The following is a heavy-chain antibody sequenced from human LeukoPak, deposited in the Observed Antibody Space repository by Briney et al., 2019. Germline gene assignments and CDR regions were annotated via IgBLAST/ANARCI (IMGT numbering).Heavy chain of an antibody. D-gene: IGHD6-13*01. CDR1: SGSISSTNYY. J-gene: IGHJ4*02. CDR3: ASLTYYTNSWHPFDY. V-gene: IGHV4-39*01. CDR2: IYYTGNT. Sequence: SETLSLTCTVASGSISSTNYYWGWIRQPPGKGLEWIGNIYYTGNTYYNPSLKSRVTISVDTSKKQFSLKLSSVTAADTAVYYCASLTYYTNSWHPFDYWGQGTLVTVSS.